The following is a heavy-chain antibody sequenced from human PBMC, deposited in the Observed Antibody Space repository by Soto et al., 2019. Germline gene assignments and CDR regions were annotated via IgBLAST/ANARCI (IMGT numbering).Heavy chain of an antibody. D-gene: IGHD2-2*01. CDR3: ARQDCRSTTCYDFDS. J-gene: IGHJ4*02. CDR2: IYDSGAT. V-gene: IGHV4-30-4*01. Sequence: QVQLQEAGPGLVKPSQTLSLTCTVSGVSISSGYYFWNWIRQPPGKGLEWLGYIYDSGATYYNPSFKSRLVMSVDTSTNPFSLTLSAVTAADTAVYYCARQDCRSTTCYDFDSWGQGTLVTVSP. CDR1: GVSISSGYYF.